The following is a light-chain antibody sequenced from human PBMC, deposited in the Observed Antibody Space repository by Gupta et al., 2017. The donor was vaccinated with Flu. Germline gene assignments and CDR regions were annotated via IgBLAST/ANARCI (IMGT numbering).Light chain of an antibody. Sequence: QSALTQPASVSGSPGQSITISCTGSSSDIGSYNFVSWYQQHPGKAPKLMIYEDSKWPSGVASRFSGSKSGNTASLTIFGLQAEDEADYYCCSYAGSGTWVFGGGTKVTVL. CDR1: SSDIGSYNF. V-gene: IGLV2-23*01. CDR2: EDS. J-gene: IGLJ3*02. CDR3: CSYAGSGTWV.